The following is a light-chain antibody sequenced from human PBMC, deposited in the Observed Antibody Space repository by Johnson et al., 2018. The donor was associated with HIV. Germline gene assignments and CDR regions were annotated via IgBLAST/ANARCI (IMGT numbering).Light chain of an antibody. Sequence: QSVLTQPPSVSAAPGQKVIISCSGSSSNIGNNYVSWYQQLPGTAPKLLIYENNKRPSGIPDRFSGSKSGTSATLRITGLQTGDEADYYCGTWDSSLSAGGYVFGTGTKVTVL. CDR1: SSNIGNNY. V-gene: IGLV1-51*02. J-gene: IGLJ1*01. CDR3: GTWDSSLSAGGYV. CDR2: ENN.